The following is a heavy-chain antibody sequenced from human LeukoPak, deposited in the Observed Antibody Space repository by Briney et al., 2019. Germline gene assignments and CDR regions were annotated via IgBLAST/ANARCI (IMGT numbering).Heavy chain of an antibody. Sequence: PSQTLSLTCTVSGGSISSGDYYWSWIRQPPGKGLEWLGYIYYSGSTYYNPSLKSRVTISVDTSKNQFSLKLSSVTAADTAVYYCARGRGPKPRLRWTQKGGKYYFDYWGQGTLVTVSS. CDR3: ARGRGPKPRLRWTQKGGKYYFDY. V-gene: IGHV4-30-4*01. J-gene: IGHJ4*02. CDR1: GGSISSGDYY. CDR2: IYYSGST. D-gene: IGHD4-23*01.